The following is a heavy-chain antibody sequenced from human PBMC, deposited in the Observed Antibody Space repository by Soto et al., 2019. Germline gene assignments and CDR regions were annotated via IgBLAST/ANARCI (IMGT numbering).Heavy chain of an antibody. CDR3: MAKSYTLNVDY. V-gene: IGHV3-23*01. D-gene: IGHD3-16*01. Sequence: GGSLRLSCAASGFTFSSYAMSWVRQAPEKGLEWVSGINNSGGRTYYADSVKGRFTISRDNSKNTLYLQMNSLRAEDTAVYYCMAKSYTLNVDYWGRGTLVTVSS. CDR1: GFTFSSYA. CDR2: INNSGGRT. J-gene: IGHJ4*02.